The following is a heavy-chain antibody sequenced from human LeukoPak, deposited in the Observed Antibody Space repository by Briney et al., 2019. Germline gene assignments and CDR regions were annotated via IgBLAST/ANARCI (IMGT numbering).Heavy chain of an antibody. D-gene: IGHD6-13*01. V-gene: IGHV1-18*01. Sequence: ASVKVSCKASGYTFTSYGISWVRQAPGQGLEWMGWISAYNGNTNYAQKLQGRVTMTTDTSTSTAYMELRSLRSDDTAVYYCARAGPTYSSSYKAYFQHWGQGTLVTVSS. J-gene: IGHJ1*01. CDR2: ISAYNGNT. CDR3: ARAGPTYSSSYKAYFQH. CDR1: GYTFTSYG.